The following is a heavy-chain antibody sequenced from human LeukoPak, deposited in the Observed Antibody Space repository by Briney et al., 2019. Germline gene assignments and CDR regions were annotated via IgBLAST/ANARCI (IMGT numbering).Heavy chain of an antibody. D-gene: IGHD6-13*01. CDR1: GFTFSSYD. CDR2: IGTAGDT. CDR3: ARDHIAAAGTGAFDI. V-gene: IGHV3-13*01. J-gene: IGHJ3*02. Sequence: PGGSLRLSCAASGFTFSSYDMHWVRQATGKGLEWVSAIGTAGDTYYPGSVKGRFTISRENAKNSLYLQMNSLRAGDTAVYYCARDHIAAAGTGAFDIWGQGTMVTVSS.